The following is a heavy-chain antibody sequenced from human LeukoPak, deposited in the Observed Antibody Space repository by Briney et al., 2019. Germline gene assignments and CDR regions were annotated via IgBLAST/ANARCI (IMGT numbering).Heavy chain of an antibody. CDR1: GGSISSYY. CDR3: ATMYSSSWSFGY. J-gene: IGHJ4*02. Sequence: SETLSLTCTVSGGSISSYYWSWIRQPPGKGLEWIGYIYYSGSTNYNPSLKSRVTISVDTSKNQFSLKLSSVTAADTAVYYCATMYSSSWSFGYWGQGTLVTVSS. CDR2: IYYSGST. D-gene: IGHD6-13*01. V-gene: IGHV4-59*01.